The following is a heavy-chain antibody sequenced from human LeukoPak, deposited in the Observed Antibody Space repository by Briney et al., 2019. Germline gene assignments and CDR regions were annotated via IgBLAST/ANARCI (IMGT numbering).Heavy chain of an antibody. CDR1: GFPFSSYW. CDR3: AKSKQWLPDYDY. Sequence: GGSLRLSCVASGFPFSSYWMTWVRQAPGKGLEWVANIKQDGSKKSYVDSVKGRFTISRDNSKNTLYLQMNSLRAEDTALYYCAKSKQWLPDYDYWGQGALVTVSS. D-gene: IGHD6-19*01. J-gene: IGHJ4*02. V-gene: IGHV3-7*03. CDR2: IKQDGSKK.